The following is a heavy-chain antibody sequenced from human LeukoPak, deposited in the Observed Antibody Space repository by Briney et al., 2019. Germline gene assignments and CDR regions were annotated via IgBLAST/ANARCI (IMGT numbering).Heavy chain of an antibody. D-gene: IGHD5-24*01. CDR2: IYYSGST. V-gene: IGHV4-59*01. CDR3: AIQGYNSYFDY. J-gene: IGHJ4*02. CDR1: GGSISSYY. Sequence: PSETLSLTCTVSGGSISSYYWSWIRQPPGKGLEWIGYIYYSGSTNYNPSLKSRVTISVDTSKNQFPLKLSSVTAADTAVYYCAIQGYNSYFDYWGQGTLVTVSS.